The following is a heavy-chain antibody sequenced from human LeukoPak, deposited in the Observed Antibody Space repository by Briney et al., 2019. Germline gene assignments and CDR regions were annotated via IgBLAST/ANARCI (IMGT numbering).Heavy chain of an antibody. V-gene: IGHV4-34*01. Sequence: PSETLSLTCAVYGGSLSSFFWSWIRPPPGQGLEWIGEITHRGTTNYNPSLKGRVSISLDTSKNQLSLRLSSVTAADTAVYYCAPIFGDYSDFDSWGQGTLVTVSS. CDR2: ITHRGTT. D-gene: IGHD4-17*01. CDR3: APIFGDYSDFDS. J-gene: IGHJ4*01. CDR1: GGSLSSFF.